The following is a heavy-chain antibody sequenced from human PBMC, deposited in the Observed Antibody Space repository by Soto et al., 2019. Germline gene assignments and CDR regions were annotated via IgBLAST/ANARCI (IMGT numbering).Heavy chain of an antibody. CDR3: ARSITLAGAY. CDR2: INAGNGNT. D-gene: IGHD1-20*01. V-gene: IGHV1-3*01. Sequence: QVQLVQAGAEVKKPGASVKVSCKSSGYTLTSYDMHWVRQAPGQRLEWMGWINAGNGNTKYSQKFQGRVTITRDTSASKDYMELSSLRSEDTAVYYCARSITLAGAYWGQGTLVTVSS. CDR1: GYTLTSYD. J-gene: IGHJ4*02.